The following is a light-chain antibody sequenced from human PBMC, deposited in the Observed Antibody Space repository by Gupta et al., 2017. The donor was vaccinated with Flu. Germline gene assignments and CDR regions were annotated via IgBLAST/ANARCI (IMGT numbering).Light chain of an antibody. Sequence: ATLSVSPGGSALLACGARHRGWSNLAWYQQKPGQAPRLLIHGASTSATGVPARCSGSGSGTEFTLTISSLQSEDFASYYCHQYNDWPLYSFGQGTKLQIK. CDR3: HQYNDWPLYS. J-gene: IGKJ2*03. CDR1: HRGWSN. V-gene: IGKV3-15*01. CDR2: GAS.